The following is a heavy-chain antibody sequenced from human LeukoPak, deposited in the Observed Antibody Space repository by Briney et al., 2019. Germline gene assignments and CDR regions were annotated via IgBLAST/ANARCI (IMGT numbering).Heavy chain of an antibody. CDR2: IWYDGNNK. Sequence: PGGSLRLSCAASGFTFSAYGMHWVRQASGKGLEWVAVIWYDGNNKYYADSVKGRFTISRDNSKNTLYLQMNSLRAEDTAVYYCARDGGDTVTSPFDYWGQGTLVTVSS. J-gene: IGHJ4*02. V-gene: IGHV3-33*01. D-gene: IGHD4-17*01. CDR1: GFTFSAYG. CDR3: ARDGGDTVTSPFDY.